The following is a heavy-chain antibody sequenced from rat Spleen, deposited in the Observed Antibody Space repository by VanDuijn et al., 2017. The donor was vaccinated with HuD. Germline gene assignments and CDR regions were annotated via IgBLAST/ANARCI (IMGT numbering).Heavy chain of an antibody. CDR1: GFTFSNYD. D-gene: IGHD1-10*01. V-gene: IGHV5-20*01. J-gene: IGHJ2*01. CDR2: ISYDGSST. CDR3: TTEQLPDY. Sequence: EVQLVESGGGLVQPGRSMKLSCAASGFTFSNYDMAWVRQAPTKGLEWVASISYDGSSTYYRDSVKGRFTISRDNAKSTLYLQMDSLRSEDTATYYCTTEQLPDYWGQGVMVTVSS.